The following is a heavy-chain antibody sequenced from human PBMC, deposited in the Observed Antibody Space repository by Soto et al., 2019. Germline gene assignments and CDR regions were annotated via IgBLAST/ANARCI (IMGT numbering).Heavy chain of an antibody. CDR2: ISAYNGNT. Sequence: ASVKVSCKASGYTFTSYGISWVRQAPGQGLEWMGWISAYNGNTNYAQKLQGRVTMTTETSTSTAYMELRSLRSDDTAVYYCARVASLVATIYYYGMDVWGQGSKVTVS. CDR1: GYTFTSYG. J-gene: IGHJ6*02. D-gene: IGHD5-12*01. CDR3: ARVASLVATIYYYGMDV. V-gene: IGHV1-18*01.